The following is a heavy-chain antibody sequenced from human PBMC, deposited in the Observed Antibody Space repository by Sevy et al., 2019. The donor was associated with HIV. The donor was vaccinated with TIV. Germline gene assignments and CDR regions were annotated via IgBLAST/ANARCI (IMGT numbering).Heavy chain of an antibody. CDR1: GFTFSSYA. V-gene: IGHV3-64*01. J-gene: IGHJ3*02. D-gene: IGHD1-26*01. CDR3: ARDPFGGSYGAFDI. CDR2: ISSNGGST. Sequence: GGSLRLSCAASGFTFSSYAMHWVRQAPGKGLEYVSAISSNGGSTYYANSVKGRFTISRDNSKNTLYLQMGSLRAEDMAVYYCARDPFGGSYGAFDIWGQGTMVTVSS.